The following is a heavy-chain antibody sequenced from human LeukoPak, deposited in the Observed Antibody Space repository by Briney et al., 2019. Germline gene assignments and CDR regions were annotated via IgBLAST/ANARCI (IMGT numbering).Heavy chain of an antibody. CDR2: IIPIFGTA. CDR1: GGTFSSYA. CDR3: AKRPTLSYLGGENY. Sequence: SVKVSCKASGGTFSSYAISWVRQAPGQGLEWMGGIIPIFGTANYAQKFQGRVTITADESTSTAYMELSSLRSEDTAVYYCAKRPTLSYLGGENYWGQGTLVTVSS. J-gene: IGHJ4*02. D-gene: IGHD2/OR15-2a*01. V-gene: IGHV1-69*13.